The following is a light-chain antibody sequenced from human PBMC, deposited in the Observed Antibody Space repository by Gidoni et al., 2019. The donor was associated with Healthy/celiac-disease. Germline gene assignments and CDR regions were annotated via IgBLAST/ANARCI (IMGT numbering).Light chain of an antibody. CDR3: CSYAGSSTSYV. CDR1: SSDVGSYNL. CDR2: EVS. J-gene: IGLJ1*01. V-gene: IGLV2-23*02. Sequence: QSALTQPASVSGSPGQSITISCTGTSSDVGSYNLVSWYQQDPGKAPKLMIYEVSKRPSGVSNRFSGSKSGNTASLTISGLQAEDEADYYCCSYAGSSTSYVVGTGTKVTVL.